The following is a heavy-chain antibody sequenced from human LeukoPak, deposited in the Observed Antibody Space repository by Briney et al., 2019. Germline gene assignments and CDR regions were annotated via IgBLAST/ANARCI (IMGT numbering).Heavy chain of an antibody. Sequence: GGSLRLSCAASGFTFSNAWMSWVRQAPGKGLEWVGRIKSKTDGGTTDYDAPVKGRFTISRDDSKNTLYLQMNSLKTEDTAVYYCTTHAEYYDILTGYQYIAPDAFDIWGQGTMVTVSS. V-gene: IGHV3-15*01. CDR3: TTHAEYYDILTGYQYIAPDAFDI. D-gene: IGHD3-9*01. J-gene: IGHJ3*02. CDR1: GFTFSNAW. CDR2: IKSKTDGGTT.